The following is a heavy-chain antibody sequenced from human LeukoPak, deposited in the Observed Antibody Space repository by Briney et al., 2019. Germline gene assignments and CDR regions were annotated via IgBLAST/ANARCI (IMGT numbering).Heavy chain of an antibody. J-gene: IGHJ5*02. CDR1: GLTFDDYA. Sequence: GGPLRLSCAASGLTFDDYAMHWVRQAPGKGLEWVSLISGDGGSTYYADSVKGRFTISRDNSKNSLYLQMNSLRTEDTALYYCAKEHLPYGGNPSWFDPWGQGTLVTVSS. CDR2: ISGDGGST. V-gene: IGHV3-43*02. D-gene: IGHD4/OR15-4a*01. CDR3: AKEHLPYGGNPSWFDP.